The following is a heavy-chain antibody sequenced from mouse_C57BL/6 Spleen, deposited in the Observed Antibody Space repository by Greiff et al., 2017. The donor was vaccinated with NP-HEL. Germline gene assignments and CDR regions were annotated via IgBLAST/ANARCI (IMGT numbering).Heavy chain of an antibody. Sequence: QVQLQQSGPELVKPGASVKISCKASGYAFSSSWMNGVKQRPGKGLEWIGRIYPGDGDTNYNGKFKGKATLTADKSSSTAYMQLSSLTSEDSAVYFCASYDGYYLAWFAYWGQGTLVTVSA. V-gene: IGHV1-82*01. J-gene: IGHJ3*01. CDR2: IYPGDGDT. D-gene: IGHD2-3*01. CDR3: ASYDGYYLAWFAY. CDR1: GYAFSSSW.